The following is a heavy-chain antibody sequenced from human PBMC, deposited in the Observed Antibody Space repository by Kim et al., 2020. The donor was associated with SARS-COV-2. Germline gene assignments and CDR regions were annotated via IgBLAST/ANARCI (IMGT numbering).Heavy chain of an antibody. Sequence: ASVKVSCKASGYTFTSYAMNWVRQAPGQGLEWMGWINTNTGNPTYAQGFTGRFVFSLDTSVSTAYLQISSLKAEDTAVYYCARLAEYYGSGSYEKYYYGMDVWGQGTTVTVSS. CDR3: ARLAEYYGSGSYEKYYYGMDV. V-gene: IGHV7-4-1*02. J-gene: IGHJ6*02. CDR2: INTNTGNP. CDR1: GYTFTSYA. D-gene: IGHD3-10*01.